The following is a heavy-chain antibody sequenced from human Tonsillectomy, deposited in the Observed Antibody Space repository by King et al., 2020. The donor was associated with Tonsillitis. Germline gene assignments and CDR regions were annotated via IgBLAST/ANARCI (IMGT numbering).Heavy chain of an antibody. CDR3: ARVGGRCWYGVDY. Sequence: VQLQESGPGLVKPSETLTLTCTVSGGSISSYYWSWIRQPPGKGLEWIGYIYYSGSTNYNPSLKSRVTISVDTSKNQFSLKLSSVTAADTAVYYCARVGGRCWYGVDYLGQGTLVTVSS. CDR1: GGSISSYY. D-gene: IGHD6-13*01. V-gene: IGHV4-59*01. CDR2: IYYSGST. J-gene: IGHJ4*02.